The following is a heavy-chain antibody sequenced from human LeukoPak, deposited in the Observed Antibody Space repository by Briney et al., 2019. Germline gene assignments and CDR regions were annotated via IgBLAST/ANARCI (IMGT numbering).Heavy chain of an antibody. CDR3: AKGIYSSGWSYFDY. V-gene: IGHV3-23*01. J-gene: IGHJ4*01. CDR1: GFTFSTYA. CDR2: LSGSGITT. D-gene: IGHD6-19*01. Sequence: GGSLRLSCAASGFTFSTYAMSWVRQAPGKGLEWVSTLSGSGITTYYADSVKGRFTISRDNSKNTLYLQMNSLRAEDTAVYYCAKGIYSSGWSYFDYWGHGTLVTVSS.